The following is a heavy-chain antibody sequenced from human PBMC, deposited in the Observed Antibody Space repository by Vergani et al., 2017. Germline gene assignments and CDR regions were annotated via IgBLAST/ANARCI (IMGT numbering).Heavy chain of an antibody. D-gene: IGHD6-13*01. V-gene: IGHV3-30*03. Sequence: QVQLVESGGGVVQPGRSLRLSCAASGFTFSSYGMHWVRQAPGKGLEWVAVISYDGSNKYYADSVKGRFTISRDNSKNTLYLQMNSLRAADTAVYYCARGRRSSWFFDYWGQGTLVTVSS. CDR2: ISYDGSNK. CDR3: ARGRRSSWFFDY. J-gene: IGHJ4*02. CDR1: GFTFSSYG.